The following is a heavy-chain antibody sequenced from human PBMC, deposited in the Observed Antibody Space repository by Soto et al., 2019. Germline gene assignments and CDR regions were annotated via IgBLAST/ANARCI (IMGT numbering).Heavy chain of an antibody. CDR3: ARDREGVGVGLF. CDR2: ISSSSSYI. J-gene: IGHJ3*01. V-gene: IGHV3-21*01. CDR1: GFTFSRYS. D-gene: IGHD1-26*01. Sequence: EVQLVESGGGLVKPGGSLRLSCAASGFTFSRYSMNWVRQAPGKGLEWVSSISSSSSYIQYADSVKGRFTISRDNAKNSLYLQMNSLRAEDTAVYYCARDREGVGVGLFWGQGTMVTVSS.